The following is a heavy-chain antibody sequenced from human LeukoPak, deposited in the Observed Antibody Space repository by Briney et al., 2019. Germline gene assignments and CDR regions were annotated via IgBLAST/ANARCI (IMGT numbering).Heavy chain of an antibody. V-gene: IGHV4-30-4*01. CDR2: ISYSGST. CDR1: GGSISSGGNY. CDR3: ARTYYYGPSCGMDV. Sequence: SQTLSLTCTVSGGSISSGGNYWSWIRQPPGKGLAWIGYISYSGSTYFNPSLKSRVTISVDTSKNQFSLKLNSVTAADTAVYYCARTYYYGPSCGMDVWGQGTTVTVSS. D-gene: IGHD3-10*01. J-gene: IGHJ6*02.